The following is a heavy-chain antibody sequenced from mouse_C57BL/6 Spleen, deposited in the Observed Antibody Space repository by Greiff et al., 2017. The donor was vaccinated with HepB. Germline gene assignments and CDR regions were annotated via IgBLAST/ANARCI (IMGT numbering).Heavy chain of an antibody. CDR2: INPNNGGT. Sequence: EVKLMESGPELVKPGASVKISCKASGYTFTDYYMNWVKQSHGKSLEWIGDINPNNGGTSYNQKFKGKATLTVDKSSSTAYMELRSLTSEDSAVYYCAREGRGLFDYWGQGTTLTVSS. J-gene: IGHJ2*01. CDR3: AREGRGLFDY. CDR1: GYTFTDYY. V-gene: IGHV1-26*01.